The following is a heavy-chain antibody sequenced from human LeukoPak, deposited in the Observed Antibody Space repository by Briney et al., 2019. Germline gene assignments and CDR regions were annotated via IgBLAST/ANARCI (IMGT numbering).Heavy chain of an antibody. V-gene: IGHV1-18*01. CDR2: INTNNGNT. CDR1: GYTFSTYG. CDR3: ARKGCFDNCYLFDY. J-gene: IGHJ4*02. D-gene: IGHD1-20*01. Sequence: GASVKVSCKASGYTFSTYGINWVRQAPGQGLEWMGWINTNNGNTNYAQKFQGRVTMTRDTSTSTAYVELRSLGSDDTVVYYCARKGCFDNCYLFDYWGQGTLVTVSS.